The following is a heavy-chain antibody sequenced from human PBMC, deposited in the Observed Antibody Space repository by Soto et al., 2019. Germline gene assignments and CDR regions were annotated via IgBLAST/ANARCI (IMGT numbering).Heavy chain of an antibody. CDR3: AHQITGTSSFDS. CDR2: IYWDDDK. Sequence: QITLKESGPTLVNPTQTLTLTCTFSGFSLSTSGVGVVWIRQPPGKPLEWLALIYWDDDKLYSPYLRSRLTITKDTSKNQVVLTMTNMDPVDTAKYYCAHQITGTSSFDSWGQGTLVTVSS. J-gene: IGHJ4*02. D-gene: IGHD1-7*01. CDR1: GFSLSTSGVG. V-gene: IGHV2-5*02.